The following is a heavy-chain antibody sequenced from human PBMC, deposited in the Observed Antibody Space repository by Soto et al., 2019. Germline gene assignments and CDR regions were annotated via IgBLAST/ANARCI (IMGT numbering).Heavy chain of an antibody. CDR3: ARASRIAVAGKRNWFDP. J-gene: IGHJ5*02. CDR2: IIPIFGTA. V-gene: IGHV1-69*13. CDR1: GYTFTSYD. D-gene: IGHD6-19*01. Sequence: ASVKVSCKASGYTFTSYDINWVRLATGQGLEWMGGIIPIFGTANYAQKFQGRVTITADESTSTAYMELSSLRSEHTAVYYCARASRIAVAGKRNWFDPWGQGTLVTVSS.